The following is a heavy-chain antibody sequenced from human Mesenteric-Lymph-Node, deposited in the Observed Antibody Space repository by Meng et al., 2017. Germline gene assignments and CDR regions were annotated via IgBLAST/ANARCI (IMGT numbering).Heavy chain of an antibody. J-gene: IGHJ6*02. Sequence: ASVKVSCKASGYTFTSYGINWVRQATGQGLEWMGWMNPNSGNTGYAQKFQGRVTITRNTSISTAYMELSSLRSEDTAVYYCARGRSPNYYYGSGSYYKGGMDVWGQGTTVTVSS. CDR1: GYTFTSYG. CDR2: MNPNSGNT. D-gene: IGHD3-10*01. V-gene: IGHV1-8*03. CDR3: ARGRSPNYYYGSGSYYKGGMDV.